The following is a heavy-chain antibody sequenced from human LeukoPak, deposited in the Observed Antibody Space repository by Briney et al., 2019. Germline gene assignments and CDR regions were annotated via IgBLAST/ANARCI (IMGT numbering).Heavy chain of an antibody. CDR2: MNPNSGNT. Sequence: ASVTVSCKASGYTFTSYDINWVRQATGQGLEWMGWMNPNSGNTGYAQKFQGRVTMTRNTSISTAYMELSSLRSEDTAVYYCARLTGYSSGWYEEYNWFDPWGQGTPVTVSS. J-gene: IGHJ5*02. CDR3: ARLTGYSSGWYEEYNWFDP. V-gene: IGHV1-8*01. CDR1: GYTFTSYD. D-gene: IGHD6-19*01.